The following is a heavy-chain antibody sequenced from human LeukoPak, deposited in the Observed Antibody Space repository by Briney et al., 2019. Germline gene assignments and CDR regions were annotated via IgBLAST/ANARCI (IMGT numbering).Heavy chain of an antibody. D-gene: IGHD6-6*01. CDR3: ARKGRNSSSSPFDY. Sequence: PSETLSLTCAVSGGSISSGGYSWSWIRQPPGKGLEWIGYIYHSGSTYYNPSLKSRVTISVDRSKNQFSLKLSSATAADTAVYYCARKGRNSSSSPFDYWGQGTLVTVSS. J-gene: IGHJ4*02. V-gene: IGHV4-30-2*01. CDR1: GGSISSGGYS. CDR2: IYHSGST.